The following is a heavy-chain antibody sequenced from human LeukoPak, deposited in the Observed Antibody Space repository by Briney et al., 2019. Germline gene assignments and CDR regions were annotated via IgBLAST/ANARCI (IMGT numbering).Heavy chain of an antibody. V-gene: IGHV1-69*05. Sequence: GASVKVSCKASGGTFSSYAISWVRQAPGQGLEWMGGIIPIFGTANYAQKFQGRVTITTDESTSTAYMELSSLRSEDTAVYYCARGGVSGIGPNWFDPWGQGTLVTVSS. D-gene: IGHD6-13*01. CDR1: GGTFSSYA. CDR2: IIPIFGTA. J-gene: IGHJ5*02. CDR3: ARGGVSGIGPNWFDP.